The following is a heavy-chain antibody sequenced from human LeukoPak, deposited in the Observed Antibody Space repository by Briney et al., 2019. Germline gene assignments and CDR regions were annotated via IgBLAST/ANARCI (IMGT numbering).Heavy chain of an antibody. CDR1: GGSISSSNW. D-gene: IGHD6-19*01. CDR3: ARDHSDFAVAGQGVLLDY. J-gene: IGHJ4*02. CDR2: IYHSGST. Sequence: SGTLSLTCAVSGGSISSSNWWSWVRQPPGKGLEWIGEIYHSGSTNYNPSLKSRVTISVDKSKNQFSLKLSSVTAADTAVYYCARDHSDFAVAGQGVLLDYWGQGTLVTVSS. V-gene: IGHV4-4*02.